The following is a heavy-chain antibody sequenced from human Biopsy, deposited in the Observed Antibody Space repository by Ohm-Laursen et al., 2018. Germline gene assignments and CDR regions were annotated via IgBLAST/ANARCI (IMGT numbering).Heavy chain of an antibody. D-gene: IGHD4-23*01. Sequence: TLSLTCTVSGGSISNNNYYWGWIRQPSGKGLEWIGHISYTGYTSYNASLKSRVTISVDTSRNHFSLRLSSLTAADTAVYYCARGSNDFGGLYFPRWGQGTLLTVSS. CDR3: ARGSNDFGGLYFPR. CDR1: GGSISNNNYY. V-gene: IGHV4-61*03. J-gene: IGHJ4*02. CDR2: ISYTGYT.